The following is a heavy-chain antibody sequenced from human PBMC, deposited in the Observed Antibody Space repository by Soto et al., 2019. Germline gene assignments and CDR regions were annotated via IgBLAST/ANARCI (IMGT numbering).Heavy chain of an antibody. V-gene: IGHV3-7*01. D-gene: IGHD3-16*01. CDR3: ERDVGGHLSLSDY. CDR1: GFTFSSYW. Sequence: GGSLRLSCAASGFTFSSYWMSWVRQAPGKGLEWVANIKQDGSEKYYVDSVKGRFTISRDNAKNSLYLQMNSLRAEDTAVYYCERDVGGHLSLSDYWGQGTLVTVSS. CDR2: IKQDGSEK. J-gene: IGHJ4*02.